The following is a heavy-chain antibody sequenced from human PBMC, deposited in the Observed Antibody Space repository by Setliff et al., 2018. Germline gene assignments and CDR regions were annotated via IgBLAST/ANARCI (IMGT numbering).Heavy chain of an antibody. D-gene: IGHD2-15*01. CDR1: GYTFTGYY. V-gene: IGHV1-2*02. CDR3: ASYERYCYGGSCYYFDY. Sequence: GASVKVSCKASGYTFTGYYFHWVRQAPGQGLEWMGWINPNNGDTKSAQKFQGRLTMTRDTSTGTVNMELSSLRSEDTAVYYCASYERYCYGGSCYYFDYWGQGTLVTVSS. CDR2: INPNNGDT. J-gene: IGHJ4*02.